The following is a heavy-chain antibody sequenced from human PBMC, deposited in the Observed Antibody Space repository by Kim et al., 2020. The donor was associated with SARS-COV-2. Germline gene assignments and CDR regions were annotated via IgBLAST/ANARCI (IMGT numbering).Heavy chain of an antibody. CDR3: ARGQNYYFDY. J-gene: IGHJ4*02. Sequence: NPTYAQGFTGRFVFSLDTSVSTAYLQISSLKAEDTAVYYCARGQNYYFDYWGQGTLVTVSS. CDR2: NP. V-gene: IGHV7-4-1*02.